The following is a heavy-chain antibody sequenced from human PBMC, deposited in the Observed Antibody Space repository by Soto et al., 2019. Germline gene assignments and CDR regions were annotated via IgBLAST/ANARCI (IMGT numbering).Heavy chain of an antibody. CDR3: ARMHSSGWYYFDY. CDR2: IIPIFGTA. V-gene: IGHV1-69*13. J-gene: IGHJ4*02. Sequence: GASVKGSCKASGGTFSSYAISWVRQAPGQGLEWMGGIIPIFGTANYAQKFQGRVTITADESTSTAYMELSSLRSEDTAVYYCARMHSSGWYYFDYWGQGTLVTVSS. D-gene: IGHD6-19*01. CDR1: GGTFSSYA.